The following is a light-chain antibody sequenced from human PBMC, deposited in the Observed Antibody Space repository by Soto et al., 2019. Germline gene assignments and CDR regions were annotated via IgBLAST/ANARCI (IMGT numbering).Light chain of an antibody. CDR2: QAS. J-gene: IGKJ1*01. Sequence: DIQMTQSPSTLSASVGDSVTITCRASQSIDNWLAWYRQKPGKAPNLLIYQASILEGGVPSRFSGSGSGTEFPLTITSLQPDDFATYYCQHEETFGPGTKVDIK. CDR3: QHEET. V-gene: IGKV1-5*03. CDR1: QSIDNW.